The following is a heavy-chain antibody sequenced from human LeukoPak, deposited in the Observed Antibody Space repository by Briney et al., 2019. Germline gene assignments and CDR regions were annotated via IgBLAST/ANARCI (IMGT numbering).Heavy chain of an antibody. CDR2: IYPDDSET. CDR1: GYKFSDYW. V-gene: IGHV5-51*01. D-gene: IGHD5-12*01. CDR3: ARFSASSLAKNWFDP. J-gene: IGHJ5*02. Sequence: GESLKISCMGSGYKFSDYWIGWMRQMPGKGLEWVGIIYPDDSETKYGPSFQGQVTISADKSINTAYLEWSSLKSSDSAIYYCARFSASSLAKNWFDPWGQGTLITVSS.